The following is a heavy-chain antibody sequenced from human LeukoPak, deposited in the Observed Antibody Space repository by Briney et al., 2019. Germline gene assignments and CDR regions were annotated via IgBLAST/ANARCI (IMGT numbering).Heavy chain of an antibody. Sequence: PSETLSLTCTVSGGSISSYYWSWIRQPPGKGLEWIGYIYYSRSTNYNPSLKSRVTISVDTSKNQFSLKLSSVDAAGTAVYYCARGGGGYCSSTSCSPYYDFWSGYYTIYYFDYWGQGTLVTVSS. CDR3: ARGGGGYCSSTSCSPYYDFWSGYYTIYYFDY. V-gene: IGHV4-59*01. CDR2: IYYSRST. J-gene: IGHJ4*02. D-gene: IGHD3-3*01. CDR1: GGSISSYY.